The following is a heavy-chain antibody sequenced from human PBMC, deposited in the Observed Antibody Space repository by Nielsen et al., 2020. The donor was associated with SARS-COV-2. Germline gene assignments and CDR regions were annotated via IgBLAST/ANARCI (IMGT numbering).Heavy chain of an antibody. CDR3: AKGSVYMEYFDH. D-gene: IGHD5-18*01. J-gene: IGHJ1*01. CDR1: GFTFSSLW. Sequence: GGSLRLSCAASGFTFSSLWMSWVRQVPGKGLEWVAVIWYDGGNEYYADSVKGRFTISRDNSKNTLYVQMNSLRAEDTAVYFCAKGSVYMEYFDHWGQGTLVTVSS. CDR2: IWYDGGNE. V-gene: IGHV3-33*06.